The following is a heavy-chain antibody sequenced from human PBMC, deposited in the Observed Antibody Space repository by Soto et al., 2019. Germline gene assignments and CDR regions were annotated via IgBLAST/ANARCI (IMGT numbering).Heavy chain of an antibody. V-gene: IGHV4-31*03. Sequence: QVQLQESGPGLVKPSQTLSLTCTVSGGSISSGGYYWSWIRQHPGKGLEWIGYIYYSGSTYYNPSLKSRVTISVDPSKNQFSLKLSSVTAADTAVYYCARDQEGSGSYYKGDWFDPWGQGTLVTVSS. CDR3: ARDQEGSGSYYKGDWFDP. CDR2: IYYSGST. CDR1: GGSISSGGYY. D-gene: IGHD3-10*01. J-gene: IGHJ5*02.